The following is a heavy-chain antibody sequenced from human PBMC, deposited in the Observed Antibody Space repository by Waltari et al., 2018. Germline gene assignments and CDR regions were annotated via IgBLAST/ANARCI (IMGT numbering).Heavy chain of an antibody. Sequence: QVQLVQSGAEVKKPGSSVKVSCKASGGPFSSYAISWVRPAPGQGLEWMGRIIPIFGTANYAQKFQGRVTITADKSTSTAYMELSSLRSEDTAVYYCARGPQLLQYYYGMDVWGQGTTVTVSS. V-gene: IGHV1-69*08. CDR3: ARGPQLLQYYYGMDV. D-gene: IGHD3-10*01. J-gene: IGHJ6*02. CDR2: IIPIFGTA. CDR1: GGPFSSYA.